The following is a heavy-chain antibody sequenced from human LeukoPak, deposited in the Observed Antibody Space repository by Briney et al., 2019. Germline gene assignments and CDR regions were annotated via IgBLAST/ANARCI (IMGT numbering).Heavy chain of an antibody. V-gene: IGHV1-69*13. CDR3: GKGGRKETVYQYMDV. Sequence: SVTVSCKASGGTFSSYAISWVRQAPGQGLEWMGGIIPIFGTANYAQQLQGRVKITADESTSTAYMELSSLRVEDTAVYYCGKGGRKETVYQYMDVWGKGTTVTVSS. D-gene: IGHD2-8*01. J-gene: IGHJ6*04. CDR1: GGTFSSYA. CDR2: IIPIFGTA.